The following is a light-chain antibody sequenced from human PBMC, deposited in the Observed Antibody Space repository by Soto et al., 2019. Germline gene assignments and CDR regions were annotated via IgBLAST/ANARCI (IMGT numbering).Light chain of an antibody. J-gene: IGKJ1*01. CDR1: QSISSW. Sequence: DIQMTQSPSTLSASVGDRVTITCRASQSISSWLAWYQQKPGKAPKLLIYDASSLERGVPSRFSGSGSGTEFTLTISSLQPDDFATYYCQQYNSYSWTFGQGTEVEIK. V-gene: IGKV1-5*01. CDR3: QQYNSYSWT. CDR2: DAS.